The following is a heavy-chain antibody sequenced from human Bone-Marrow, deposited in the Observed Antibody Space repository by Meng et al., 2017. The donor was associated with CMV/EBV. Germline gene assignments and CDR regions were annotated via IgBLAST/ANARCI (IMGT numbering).Heavy chain of an antibody. V-gene: IGHV3-11*01. CDR2: ISSSGSTI. Sequence: CAASGFTFSDYYMSWIRQAPGKGLEWVSYISSSGSTIYYADSVKGRFTISRDNAKNSLYLQMNSLRAEDTAVYYCAISPPQAPFDYWGQGTLVTVSS. J-gene: IGHJ4*02. CDR3: AISPPQAPFDY. CDR1: GFTFSDYY.